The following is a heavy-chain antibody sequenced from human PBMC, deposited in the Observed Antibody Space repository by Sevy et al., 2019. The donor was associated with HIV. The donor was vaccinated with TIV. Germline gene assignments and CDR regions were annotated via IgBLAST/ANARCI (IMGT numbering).Heavy chain of an antibody. J-gene: IGHJ6*03. V-gene: IGHV3-53*04. CDR1: GFTVSSNY. D-gene: IGHD6-6*01. CDR2: IYSGGST. CDR3: ARVIPSSYSRSSGRVYYYYYMDV. Sequence: GGSLRLSCAASGFTVSSNYMSWVRQAPGKGLEWVSVIYSGGSTYYADSVKGRFTISRHNSKNTLYLQMNSLRAEDTAVYYCARVIPSSYSRSSGRVYYYYYMDVWGKGTTVTVSS.